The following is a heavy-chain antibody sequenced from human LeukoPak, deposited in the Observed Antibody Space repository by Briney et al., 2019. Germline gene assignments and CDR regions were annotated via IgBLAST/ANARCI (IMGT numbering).Heavy chain of an antibody. J-gene: IGHJ3*02. D-gene: IGHD4-17*01. Sequence: GGSLRLSCAASGFTFSSYWMSWVRQAPGKGLEWVANIKQDGSEKYYVDSVKGRFTISRDNAKNSLYLQMNSLKTEDTALYYCTRPRDPPTSNGDYSDTLDIWGQGSMVTVSS. CDR2: IKQDGSEK. V-gene: IGHV3-7*03. CDR3: TRPRDPPTSNGDYSDTLDI. CDR1: GFTFSSYW.